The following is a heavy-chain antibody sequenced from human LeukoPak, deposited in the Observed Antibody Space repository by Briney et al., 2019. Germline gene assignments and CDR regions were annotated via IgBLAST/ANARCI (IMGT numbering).Heavy chain of an antibody. CDR3: AKDDGSTSCSVC. CDR1: GGSISSYY. J-gene: IGHJ4*02. D-gene: IGHD2-2*01. Sequence: PSETLSLTCTVSGGSISSYYWSWIRQPPGKGLEWIGYIYHSGSTNYNPALKSRVTISVDTSKNQFSLKLSSVTAADTAVYYCAKDDGSTSCSVCWGQGTLVTASS. CDR2: IYHSGST. V-gene: IGHV4-59*01.